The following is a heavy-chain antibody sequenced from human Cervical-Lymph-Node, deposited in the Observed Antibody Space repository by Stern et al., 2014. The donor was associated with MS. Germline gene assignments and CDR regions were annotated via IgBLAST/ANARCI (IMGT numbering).Heavy chain of an antibody. CDR2: IWYDGSNK. J-gene: IGHJ5*02. V-gene: IGHV3-33*01. CDR3: ARDRRIAAAANWFDP. Sequence: VQLVESGGGVVQPGRSLRLSCAASGFTFSSYGMHWVRQVPGKGLERVAVIWYDGSNKYYADSVKGRFTISRDNSKNTLYLQMNSLRAEDTAVYYCARDRRIAAAANWFDPWGQGTLVTVSS. CDR1: GFTFSSYG. D-gene: IGHD6-13*01.